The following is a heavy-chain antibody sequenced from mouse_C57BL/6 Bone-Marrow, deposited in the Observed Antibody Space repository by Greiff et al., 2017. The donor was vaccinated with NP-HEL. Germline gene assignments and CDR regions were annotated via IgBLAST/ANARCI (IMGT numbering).Heavy chain of an antibody. Sequence: QVQLQQSGAELVRPGTSVQVSCKASGYAFTNYLIEWVKQRPGQGLEWIGVINPGSGGTNYNEKFKGKATLTADKSSSTAYMQLSSLTSEDSAVYFCARDYDSDYAMDYWGQGTSVTVSS. CDR2: INPGSGGT. CDR1: GYAFTNYL. J-gene: IGHJ4*01. D-gene: IGHD2-4*01. CDR3: ARDYDSDYAMDY. V-gene: IGHV1-54*01.